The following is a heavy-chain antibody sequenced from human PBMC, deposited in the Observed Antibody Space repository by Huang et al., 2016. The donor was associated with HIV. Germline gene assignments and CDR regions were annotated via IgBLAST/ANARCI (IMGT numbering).Heavy chain of an antibody. CDR2: ISYDGSNK. CDR3: ARDGLVSNYYYDSSGYYLGDAFDI. V-gene: IGHV3-30-3*01. J-gene: IGHJ3*02. CDR1: GFTFSGYA. D-gene: IGHD3-22*01. Sequence: QVQLVESGGGVAQPGRSLRLSCAASGFTFSGYAMHWFRQAPGKGLEWVAVISYDGSNKHYADSVKGRFTISRDNSKNTLYLQMNSLRAEDTAVYYCARDGLVSNYYYDSSGYYLGDAFDIWGQGTMVTVSS.